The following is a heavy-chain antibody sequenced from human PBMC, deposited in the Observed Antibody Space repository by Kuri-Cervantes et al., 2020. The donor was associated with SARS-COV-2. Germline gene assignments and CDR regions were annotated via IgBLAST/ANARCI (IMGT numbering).Heavy chain of an antibody. CDR1: GFTFSNAW. CDR3: ARASCSSTSCYGWFDP. CDR2: IYHSGST. Sequence: ESLKISCAASGFTFSNAWMSWVRQAPGKGLEWIGYIYHSGSTYYNPSLKSRVTISVDRSKNQFSLKLSSVTAADTAVYYCARASCSSTSCYGWFDPWGQGTLVTVSS. D-gene: IGHD2-2*01. J-gene: IGHJ5*02. V-gene: IGHV4/OR15-8*01.